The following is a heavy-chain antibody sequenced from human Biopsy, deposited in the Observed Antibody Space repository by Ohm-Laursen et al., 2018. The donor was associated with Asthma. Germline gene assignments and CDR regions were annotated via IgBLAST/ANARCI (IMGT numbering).Heavy chain of an antibody. CDR3: ARTFHFWSPYHAEHYQL. CDR1: GFTFSTYG. Sequence: SLRLSCSASGFTFSTYGMHWVRQAPGKGLEWVTVMSFDGRQTYYADSVKGRFTISRDNAKNSLYLQMNSLRAEDTAVYYCARTFHFWSPYHAEHYQLWGQGTLVTVSS. CDR2: MSFDGRQT. J-gene: IGHJ1*01. D-gene: IGHD3-3*02. V-gene: IGHV3-30*03.